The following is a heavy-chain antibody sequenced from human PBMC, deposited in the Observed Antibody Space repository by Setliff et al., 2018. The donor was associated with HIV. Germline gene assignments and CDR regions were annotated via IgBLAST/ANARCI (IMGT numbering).Heavy chain of an antibody. CDR3: ARLRGSAYAKARFFDY. D-gene: IGHD2-8*01. J-gene: IGHJ4*02. V-gene: IGHV4-61*09. CDR1: GYSISSGSYY. Sequence: SETLSLTCTVSGYSISSGSYYWSWIRQPAGKGLEWIGHIYTSGSTNYNPSLKSRVTISVDTSKNQFSLKLSSVTAADTAVYYCARLRGSAYAKARFFDYWGQGTLVTVSS. CDR2: IYTSGST.